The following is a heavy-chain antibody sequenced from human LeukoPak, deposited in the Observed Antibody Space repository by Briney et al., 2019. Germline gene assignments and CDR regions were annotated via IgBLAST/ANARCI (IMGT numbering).Heavy chain of an antibody. CDR3: AKNCSSTSCYWNDAFDI. CDR2: MYHSGST. J-gene: IGHJ3*02. Sequence: PSETLSLTCAVSGYSISSGYYWGWIRQPPGKGLEWIASMYHSGSTYYNPSLKSRVTISVDPSKNQFSLKLSSVTAAGTAVYYCAKNCSSTSCYWNDAFDIWGQGTMVTVSS. CDR1: GYSISSGYY. V-gene: IGHV4-38-2*01. D-gene: IGHD2-2*01.